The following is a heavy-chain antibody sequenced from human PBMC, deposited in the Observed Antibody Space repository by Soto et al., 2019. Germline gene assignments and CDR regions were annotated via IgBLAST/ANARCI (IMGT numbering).Heavy chain of an antibody. CDR2: FDPEDGET. CDR1: GYTLTELS. V-gene: IGHV1-24*01. D-gene: IGHD6-19*01. J-gene: IGHJ4*02. CDR3: ATDHDGVRGWD. Sequence: QVQLVQSGAEVKKPGASVKVSCKVSGYTLTELSMHWVRQAPGKGLEWMGGFDPEDGETIYAQKFQGRVTMTEETSTDTAYMELSSLRSEDTAVYYCATDHDGVRGWDWGQGTLVTVSS.